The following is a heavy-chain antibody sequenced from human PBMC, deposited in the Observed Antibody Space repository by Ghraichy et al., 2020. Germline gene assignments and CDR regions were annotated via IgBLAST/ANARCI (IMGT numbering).Heavy chain of an antibody. D-gene: IGHD2-8*01. J-gene: IGHJ4*02. V-gene: IGHV1-8*01. CDR3: ARGYCTNGVCYPGGTDY. CDR2: MNPNSGNT. CDR1: GYTFTSYD. Sequence: ASVKVSCKASGYTFTSYDINWVRQATGQGLEWMGWMNPNSGNTGYAQKFQGRVTMTRNTSISTAYMELSSLRSEDTAVYYCARGYCTNGVCYPGGTDYWGQGTLVTVSS.